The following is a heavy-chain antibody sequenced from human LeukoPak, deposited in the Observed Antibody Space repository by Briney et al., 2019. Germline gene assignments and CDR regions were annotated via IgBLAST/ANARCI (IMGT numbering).Heavy chain of an antibody. J-gene: IGHJ3*02. CDR3: ARRITMIVEAGDAFDI. CDR2: ISSSSSYI. Sequence: GGSLRLSCAASGFTFSSYSMNWVRQAPGKGLESVSSISSSSSYIYYADPVKGRFTISRDNAKNSLYLQMNSLRAEDTAVYYCARRITMIVEAGDAFDIWGQGTMVTVSS. CDR1: GFTFSSYS. D-gene: IGHD3-22*01. V-gene: IGHV3-21*01.